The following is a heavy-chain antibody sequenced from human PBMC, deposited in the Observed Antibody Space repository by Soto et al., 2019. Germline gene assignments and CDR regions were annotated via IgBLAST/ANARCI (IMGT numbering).Heavy chain of an antibody. CDR3: ARDRLGDAGTTVYYYYYYGMDV. CDR2: ISSGSGTI. V-gene: IGHV3-48*02. Sequence: GGSLRLSCAASAFTLSRYSMNWVRQAPGKGLEWISYISSGSGTIYYADSVKGRFTISRDNAKNSLYLQMNSLRDEDTAVYYCARDRLGDAGTTVYYYYYYGMDVWGQGTTVTVSS. J-gene: IGHJ6*02. CDR1: AFTLSRYS. D-gene: IGHD1-7*01.